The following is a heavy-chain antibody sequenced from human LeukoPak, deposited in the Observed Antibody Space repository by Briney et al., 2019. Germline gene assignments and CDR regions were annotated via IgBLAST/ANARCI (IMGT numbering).Heavy chain of an antibody. Sequence: GGSLRLSCTVSGFNFGDFAVSWVRQAPGKGLEWLGFIRSTIYGGTTDYAASVKGRFTISRDDSKSIAYLQMNSLKTEDTAMYYCTRDYPASFDVWGQGTLVTVSS. CDR1: GFNFGDFA. CDR3: TRDYPASFDV. CDR2: IRSTIYGGTT. J-gene: IGHJ3*01. V-gene: IGHV3-49*04.